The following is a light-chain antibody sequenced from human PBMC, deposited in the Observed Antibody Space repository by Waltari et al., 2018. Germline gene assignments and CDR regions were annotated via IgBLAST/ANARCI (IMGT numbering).Light chain of an antibody. J-gene: IGKJ1*01. Sequence: DIVMTQSPDSLAVSLGERATINCESSQSVLYSSNNKNYLAWYQQKPGQPPNLLLYWASTRDSGVPDRFSGSGSGTDFTLSISSLQAEDVAFYYCQQYYTTPWTFGQGTKVEIK. CDR3: QQYYTTPWT. CDR1: QSVLYSSNNKNY. CDR2: WAS. V-gene: IGKV4-1*01.